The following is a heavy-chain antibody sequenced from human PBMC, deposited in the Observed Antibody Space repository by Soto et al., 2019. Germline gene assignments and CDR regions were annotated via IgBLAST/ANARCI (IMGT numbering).Heavy chain of an antibody. V-gene: IGHV5-10-1*01. J-gene: IGHJ1*01. CDR2: IDPSDSYT. CDR3: ARHAPINMIVH. CDR1: GYSFTSYW. Sequence: GESLKISCKGSGYSFTSYWISWVRQMPGKGLEWMGRIDPSDSYTSHSPCCQGHVTISADKSISTAYLQWSSLKASDTAIYYRARHAPINMIVHWGQGTLVTVSS. D-gene: IGHD3-22*01.